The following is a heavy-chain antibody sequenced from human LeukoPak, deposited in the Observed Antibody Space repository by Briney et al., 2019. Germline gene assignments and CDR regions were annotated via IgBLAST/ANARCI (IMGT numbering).Heavy chain of an antibody. J-gene: IGHJ5*02. Sequence: SETLSLTCAVYGGSFSGCYWSWIRQPPGKGLEWIGEINHSGSTNYNPSLKSRVTISVDTSKNQFSLKLSSVTAADTAVYYCARGDCSSTSCPFDPWGQGTLVTVSS. D-gene: IGHD2-2*01. CDR2: INHSGST. CDR3: ARGDCSSTSCPFDP. CDR1: GGSFSGCY. V-gene: IGHV4-34*01.